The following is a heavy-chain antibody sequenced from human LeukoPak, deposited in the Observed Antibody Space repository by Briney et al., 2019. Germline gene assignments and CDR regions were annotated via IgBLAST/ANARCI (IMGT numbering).Heavy chain of an antibody. Sequence: GGSLRLSCAASGFTFSSYWMSWVRQAPGKGLEWVANIKQDGSEKYYVDSVKGRFTISRDNAKNSLYLQMNSLRAEDTAVYYCARDSVTPLTVTDPFDYWGQGTLVTVSS. CDR1: GFTFSSYW. J-gene: IGHJ4*02. CDR3: ARDSVTPLTVTDPFDY. V-gene: IGHV3-7*01. D-gene: IGHD4-17*01. CDR2: IKQDGSEK.